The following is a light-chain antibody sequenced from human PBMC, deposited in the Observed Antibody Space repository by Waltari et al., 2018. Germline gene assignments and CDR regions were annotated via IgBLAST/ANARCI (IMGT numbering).Light chain of an antibody. Sequence: ELVLTQSPGTLSLSPGQRATLSCRPSQSIRSDYFAWYHQRPGQSPRLLIYAASRRATGIPDRFSGSGSGTDFTLIITRVEPEDLGVYYCHQYAGTPLTFGGGTKVEIK. V-gene: IGKV3-20*01. CDR3: HQYAGTPLT. CDR1: QSIRSDY. CDR2: AAS. J-gene: IGKJ4*01.